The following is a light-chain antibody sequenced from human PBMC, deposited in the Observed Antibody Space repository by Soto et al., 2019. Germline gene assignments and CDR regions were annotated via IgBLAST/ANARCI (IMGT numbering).Light chain of an antibody. CDR1: HNDIGTYDY. V-gene: IGLV2-14*03. Sequence: QSALTQPTSVSGSPGQSITISCTGNHNDIGTYDYVSWYQQHPGRAPRLLIHGVTTRPSGISGRFSASKSGLTASLTISGLQPEHEADYSCSSSISTRIYVFGPGTKVTVL. CDR2: GVT. J-gene: IGLJ1*01. CDR3: SSSISTRIYV.